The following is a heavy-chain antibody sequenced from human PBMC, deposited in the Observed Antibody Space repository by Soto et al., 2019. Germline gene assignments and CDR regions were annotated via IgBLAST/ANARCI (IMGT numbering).Heavy chain of an antibody. CDR1: VIEFSNYA. V-gene: IGHV3-23*01. CDR3: AKDGNWLDVYFAL. Sequence: EVQLLESGGGLVQPGGSLRLSCVASVIEFSNYAMSWVRKASGKELEWVSISSASGRSRYHADSVKGRFTISRDNSKNTLYRHMTNPRAEDTAVYYWAKDGNWLDVYFALCGQGTPVTVSS. J-gene: IGHJ4*02. CDR2: SSASGRSR. D-gene: IGHD6-19*01.